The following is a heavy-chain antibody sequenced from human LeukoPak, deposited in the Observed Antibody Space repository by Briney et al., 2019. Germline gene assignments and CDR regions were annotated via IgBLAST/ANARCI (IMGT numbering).Heavy chain of an antibody. D-gene: IGHD3-3*01. J-gene: IGHJ4*02. CDR2: IYYSGST. Sequence: SETLSLTCTGSGGSISSYYWSWIRQPPGKGLEWIGDIYYSGSTNYNPSLKSRVTISVDTSKNQFSLKLSSVTAADTAVYYCARVFHYDFWSGSTYYFDYWGQGTLVTVSS. CDR3: ARVFHYDFWSGSTYYFDY. V-gene: IGHV4-59*01. CDR1: GGSISSYY.